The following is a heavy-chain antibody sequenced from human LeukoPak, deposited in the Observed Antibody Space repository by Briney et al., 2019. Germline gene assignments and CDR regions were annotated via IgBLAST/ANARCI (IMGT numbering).Heavy chain of an antibody. CDR3: ARDGCNGSSCIGNWFDP. J-gene: IGHJ5*02. D-gene: IGHD2-15*01. V-gene: IGHV4-30-4*01. CDR1: GGSISSGDYF. CDR2: MHYTGST. Sequence: PSQTLSLTCTVSGGSISSGDYFWSWIRQPPGKGLEWIGYMHYTGSTYFNPSLKSRVSTSVDTPKNQFSLKLSSVTAADTAVYYCARDGCNGSSCIGNWFDPWGQGALVTVSS.